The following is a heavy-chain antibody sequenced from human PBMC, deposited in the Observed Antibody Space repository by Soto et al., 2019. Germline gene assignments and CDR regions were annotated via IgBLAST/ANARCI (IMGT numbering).Heavy chain of an antibody. CDR1: GYTFSGYN. CDR2: INPNSGGT. CDR3: ARDLMWSAQKPIDF. V-gene: IGHV1-2*02. J-gene: IGHJ5*01. Sequence: ASVKVSCKASGYTFSGYNMHWVRQAPGQGLEWMGWINPNSGGTNFARKFHGRVTMTRDTSIGTAYMELTNLTSDDTAVYFCARDLMWSAQKPIDFWGHGTLVTVSS. D-gene: IGHD2-21*01.